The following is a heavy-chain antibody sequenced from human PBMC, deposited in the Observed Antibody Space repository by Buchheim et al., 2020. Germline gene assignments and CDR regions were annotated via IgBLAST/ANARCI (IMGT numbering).Heavy chain of an antibody. CDR1: GFSFSSYS. CDR3: ARDALYGRYDN. V-gene: IGHV3-48*02. Sequence: EVQLVESGGGLVQLGGSLRLSCAASGFSFSSYSMNWVRQAPGKGLEWVSYISPSSSTIYYADSVRGRFTISRDNAKNSLYLRMNSLRDEDTAVYYCARDALYGRYDNWGQGTL. J-gene: IGHJ4*02. D-gene: IGHD3-16*01. CDR2: ISPSSSTI.